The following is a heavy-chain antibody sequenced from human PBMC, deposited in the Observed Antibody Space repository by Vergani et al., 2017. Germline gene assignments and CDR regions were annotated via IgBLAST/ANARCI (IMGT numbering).Heavy chain of an antibody. Sequence: QVQLQESGPGLVKPSETLSLTCTVSGGSISSYYWSWIRQPPGKGLEWIGYIYYSGSTYYNPSLKSRVTISVDTSKNQFSLKLSSVTAADTAVYYCARAFGAEVGYYYGMDVWGQGTTVTVSS. CDR3: ARAFGAEVGYYYGMDV. V-gene: IGHV4-59*12. J-gene: IGHJ6*02. CDR1: GGSISSYY. CDR2: IYYSGST. D-gene: IGHD3-16*01.